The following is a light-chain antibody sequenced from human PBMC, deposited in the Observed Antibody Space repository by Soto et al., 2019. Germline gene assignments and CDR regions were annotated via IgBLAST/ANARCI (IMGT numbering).Light chain of an antibody. Sequence: QAVVTQPASVSGSPGQSITISCTGTSSDVGSYNLVSWYQQHPGKAPKLMIYEVSKRPSGVSNRFSGSKSGNTASLTISGLQAEDEADYYCCSYAGSHWVFGGGTKLTVL. J-gene: IGLJ3*02. CDR2: EVS. CDR3: CSYAGSHWV. CDR1: SSDVGSYNL. V-gene: IGLV2-23*02.